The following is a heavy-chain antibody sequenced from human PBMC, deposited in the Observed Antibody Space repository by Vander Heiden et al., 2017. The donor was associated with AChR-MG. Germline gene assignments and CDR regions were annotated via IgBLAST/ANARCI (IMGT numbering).Heavy chain of an antibody. J-gene: IGHJ4*02. Sequence: QVQLVQSGSELKKPGASVKFSCKTSGYTFTKFSMNWVRQAPGTGLEWMGYINTDTGNPTYAQGVTGRFAFSLDTSVSTAYLQISSLKAEDTAVYYCARDLYDLGLGAYYLDYWGQGSLVTVSS. D-gene: IGHD3-16*01. V-gene: IGHV7-4-1*02. CDR1: GYTFTKFS. CDR3: ARDLYDLGLGAYYLDY. CDR2: INTDTGNP.